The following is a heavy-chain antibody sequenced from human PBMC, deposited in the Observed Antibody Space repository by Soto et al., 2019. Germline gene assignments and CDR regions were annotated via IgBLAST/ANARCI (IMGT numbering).Heavy chain of an antibody. CDR2: IIPIFGTA. D-gene: IGHD2-15*01. CDR3: ARGHCSGGSCYSESWFDP. Sequence: SVKVSCKASGGTFSSYAISWVRQAPGQGLEWMGGIIPIFGTANYAQKFQGRVTITADESTSTAYMELSSLRSGDTAVYYFARGHCSGGSCYSESWFDPWGQGTLVTVSS. CDR1: GGTFSSYA. J-gene: IGHJ5*02. V-gene: IGHV1-69*13.